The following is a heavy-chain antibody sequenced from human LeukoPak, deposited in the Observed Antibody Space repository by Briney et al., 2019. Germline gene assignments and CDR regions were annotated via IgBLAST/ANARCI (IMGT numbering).Heavy chain of an antibody. CDR1: GFPFSDYV. J-gene: IGHJ6*04. Sequence: GGSLRLSCAASGFPFSDYVMHWVRQAPGKGLEWVSYISSSGSTIYYADSVKGRFTISRDNAKNSLYLQMNSLRAEDTAVYYCAELGITMIGGVWGKGTTVTISS. V-gene: IGHV3-48*03. CDR3: AELGITMIGGV. CDR2: ISSSGSTI. D-gene: IGHD3-10*02.